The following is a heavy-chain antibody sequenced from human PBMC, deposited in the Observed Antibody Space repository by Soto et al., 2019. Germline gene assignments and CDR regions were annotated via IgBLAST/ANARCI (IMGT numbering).Heavy chain of an antibody. J-gene: IGHJ4*02. CDR1: GYTFTSNS. CDR2: INVYNGNT. Sequence: RASVKVSCKASGYTFTSNSIGWVRQAPGQGLEWMGWINVYNGNTKYAQQLQGRVTLTTDTSTSTAYMDLRSLRSDDTAVYYCARLGGASRGGLPTCWGQGTLVTVSS. CDR3: ARLGGASRGGLPTC. V-gene: IGHV1-18*04. D-gene: IGHD2-21*01.